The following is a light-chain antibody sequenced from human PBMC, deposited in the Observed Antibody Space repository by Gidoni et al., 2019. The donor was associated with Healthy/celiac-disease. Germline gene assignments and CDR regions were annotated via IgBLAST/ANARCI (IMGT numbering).Light chain of an antibody. Sequence: DIQLTQSPSFLSASVGDRVTIPCRASQGISSYLAWYQQKPGKAPKLLIYAASTLQSGVPSRFSGSGSGTEFTLKNSSLQPEDFATYYCQQLNSYPITFGGGTKVEIK. J-gene: IGKJ4*01. CDR3: QQLNSYPIT. CDR1: QGISSY. V-gene: IGKV1-9*01. CDR2: AAS.